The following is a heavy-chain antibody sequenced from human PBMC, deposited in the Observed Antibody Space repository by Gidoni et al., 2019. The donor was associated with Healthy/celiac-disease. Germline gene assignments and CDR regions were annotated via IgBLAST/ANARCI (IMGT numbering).Heavy chain of an antibody. CDR3: ARIRVSPPASRSYPDYFDY. CDR2: ISYDGSNK. D-gene: IGHD1-26*01. J-gene: IGHJ4*02. CDR1: GFPFSRYA. V-gene: IGHV3-30-3*01. Sequence: QVQLVEPGGGVVQPGRSLRLSCAASGFPFSRYAMHWVRQAPGKGLEWVAVISYDGSNKYYADSVKGRFTISRDNSKNTLYLQMNSLRAEDTAVYYCARIRVSPPASRSYPDYFDYWGQGTLVTVSS.